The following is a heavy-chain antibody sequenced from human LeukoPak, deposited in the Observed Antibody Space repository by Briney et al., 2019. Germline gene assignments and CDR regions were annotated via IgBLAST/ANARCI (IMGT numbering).Heavy chain of an antibody. J-gene: IGHJ4*02. V-gene: IGHV3-21*05. CDR2: ISGSSDDI. CDR3: ASPFDY. CDR1: GSTSGTYS. Sequence: GGSRRLSCEAPGSTSGTYSINWGGQAHGKGLEWVSYISGSSDDIYYADSVKGRFTISRDNDKNTLFLQMHSLRVEDTAVYYCASPFDYWGQGTLVTVSS.